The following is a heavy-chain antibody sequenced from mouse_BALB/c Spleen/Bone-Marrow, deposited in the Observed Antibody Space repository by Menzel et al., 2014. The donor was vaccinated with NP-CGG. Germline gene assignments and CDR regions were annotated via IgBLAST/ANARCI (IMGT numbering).Heavy chain of an antibody. CDR3: ARGGTPYYFDY. J-gene: IGHJ2*01. CDR1: GYTFTSYN. D-gene: IGHD2-14*01. V-gene: IGHV1-12*01. CDR2: IYPGNGDT. Sequence: QVQLKQSGAELVKPGASVKMSCKASGYTFTSYNMHWVKRTPGQGLEWIGAIYPGNGDTSYNQKFKGKATLTADKSSSTAYMQLSSLTSEGSAVYYCARGGTPYYFDYWGQGTTLTVSS.